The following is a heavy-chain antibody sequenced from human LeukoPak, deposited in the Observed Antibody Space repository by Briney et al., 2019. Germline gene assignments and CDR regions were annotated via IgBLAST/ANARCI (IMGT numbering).Heavy chain of an antibody. V-gene: IGHV1-8*01. CDR2: MSPNSGDT. CDR1: GYTFTSYD. CDR3: ARGPPNWGYGY. D-gene: IGHD7-27*01. J-gene: IGHJ4*02. Sequence: GGSVKVSFKASGYTFTSYDFNWVRQATGQRPEWMGWMSPNSGDTGYAQKFQDRVTMTRNTSISTAYMELSSLRSDDTAVYYCARGPPNWGYGYWGPGTLVTVSS.